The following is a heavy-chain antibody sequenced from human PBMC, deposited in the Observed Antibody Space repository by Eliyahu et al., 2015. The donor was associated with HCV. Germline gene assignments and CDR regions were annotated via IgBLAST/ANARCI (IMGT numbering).Heavy chain of an antibody. D-gene: IGHD2-21*02. J-gene: IGHJ6*02. V-gene: IGHV3-21*01. CDR3: ARDRVETRSYYYYGMDV. CDR2: ISSSSSYI. CDR1: GFTFSSYS. Sequence: EVQLVXSGGGLVKPGGSLRLXCAASGFTFSSYSMNWVRQAPGKGLEWVSSISSSSSYIYYADSVKGRFTISRDNAKNSLYLQMNSLRAEDTAVYYCARDRVETRSYYYYGMDVWGQGTTVTVSS.